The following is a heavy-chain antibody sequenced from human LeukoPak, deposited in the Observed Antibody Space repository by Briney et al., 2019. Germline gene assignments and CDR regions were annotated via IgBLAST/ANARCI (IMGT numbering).Heavy chain of an antibody. Sequence: GGSLRLSCAASGFTFSSYAMSWVRQAPGKGLEWVSAISGSGGSTYYADSVKGRFTISRDDSKNTLFLQMSSLRVEDTAVYYCAKDSGSSGWYYDYWGQGTLVTVSS. CDR3: AKDSGSSGWYYDY. CDR1: GFTFSSYA. V-gene: IGHV3-23*01. J-gene: IGHJ4*02. CDR2: ISGSGGST. D-gene: IGHD6-19*01.